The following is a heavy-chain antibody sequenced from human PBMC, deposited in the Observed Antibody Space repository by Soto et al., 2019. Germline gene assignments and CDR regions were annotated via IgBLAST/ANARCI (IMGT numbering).Heavy chain of an antibody. V-gene: IGHV1-8*01. CDR3: ARVAVYDYIWGSYRGGFDP. J-gene: IGHJ5*02. Sequence: QVQLVQSGAEVKKPGASVKVSCKASGYTFASYDINWVRQATGQGLEWMGWMNPNSGNTGYAQKFQGRVTMTRNTSISTAYMELSSLRSEDTAVYYCARVAVYDYIWGSYRGGFDPWGQGTLGTVSS. D-gene: IGHD3-16*02. CDR2: MNPNSGNT. CDR1: GYTFASYD.